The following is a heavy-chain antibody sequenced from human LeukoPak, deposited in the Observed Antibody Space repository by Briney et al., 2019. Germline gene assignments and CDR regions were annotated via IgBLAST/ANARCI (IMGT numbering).Heavy chain of an antibody. CDR2: IYYSGST. CDR1: GGSISSYY. D-gene: IGHD6-13*01. J-gene: IGHJ6*02. V-gene: IGHV4-59*01. CDR3: ARSQSSSWSSTYYYYGMDV. Sequence: SETLSLTCTVSGGSISSYYWSWIRQPPGKGLEWIGYIYYSGSTNYNPSLKSRVTISVDTSKNQFSLKLSSVTAADTAVYYCARSQSSSWSSTYYYYGMDVWGQGTTVTVSS.